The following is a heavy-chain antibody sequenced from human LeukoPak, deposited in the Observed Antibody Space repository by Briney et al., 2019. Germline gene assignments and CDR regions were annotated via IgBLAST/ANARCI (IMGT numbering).Heavy chain of an antibody. D-gene: IGHD6-13*01. CDR3: ARMDYSAGYYFDY. J-gene: IGHJ4*02. CDR2: IYHTGRT. Sequence: SGTLSLTCAVSGGSIAGYNSWTWVRQPPGQGLEWIAEIYHTGRTNYNPSLKSRVTISVDKSNNQFSLRLSSVTAADTAVYYCARMDYSAGYYFDYWGQGTLVTVSS. CDR1: GGSIAGYNS. V-gene: IGHV4-4*02.